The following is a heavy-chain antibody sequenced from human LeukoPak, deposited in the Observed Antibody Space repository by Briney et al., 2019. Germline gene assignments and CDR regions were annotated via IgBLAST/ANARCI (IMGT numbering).Heavy chain of an antibody. Sequence: SETLSLTCTVSGGSISSYYWSWIRLPPGKGLEWIGYIYYSGSTNYNPSLKSRVTMSVDTSKNQFSLNLSSVTAADTAVYYCASLMTTVTTGDYWGQGTLVTVSS. V-gene: IGHV4-59*01. J-gene: IGHJ4*02. D-gene: IGHD4-17*01. CDR1: GGSISSYY. CDR2: IYYSGST. CDR3: ASLMTTVTTGDY.